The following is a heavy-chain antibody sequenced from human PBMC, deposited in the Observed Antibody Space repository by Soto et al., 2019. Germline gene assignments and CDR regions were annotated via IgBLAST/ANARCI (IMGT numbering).Heavy chain of an antibody. CDR1: GGTFSSYA. CDR2: IIPIFGTA. J-gene: IGHJ4*02. CDR3: ARGVDIAAGDPVFDY. D-gene: IGHD6-13*01. V-gene: IGHV1-69*13. Sequence: SVKVSCKASGGTFSSYAISWVRQAPGQGLEWMGGIIPIFGTANYAQKFQGRVTITADESTSTAYMELSSLRSEDTAVYYCARGVDIAAGDPVFDYWGQGTLVTVSS.